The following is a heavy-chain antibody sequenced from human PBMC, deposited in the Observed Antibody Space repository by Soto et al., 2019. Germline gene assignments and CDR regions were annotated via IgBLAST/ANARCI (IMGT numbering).Heavy chain of an antibody. V-gene: IGHV4-31*03. CDR2: IYYSGIT. Sequence: SETLSLTCTVSGGSISSGGYYWSWIRQHPGKGLEWIGYIYYSGITYYNPSLKSRVTISVDTSKNQFSLKLSSVTAADTAVYYCARSSGPYYYDSSGYYHYWGQGTLVTVSS. J-gene: IGHJ4*02. D-gene: IGHD3-22*01. CDR3: ARSSGPYYYDSSGYYHY. CDR1: GGSISSGGYY.